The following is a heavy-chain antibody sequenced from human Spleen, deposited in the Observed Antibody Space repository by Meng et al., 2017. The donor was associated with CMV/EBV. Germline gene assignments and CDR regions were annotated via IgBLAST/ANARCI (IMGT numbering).Heavy chain of an antibody. J-gene: IGHJ5*02. CDR3: ARDQVLPATFFHNWFDP. V-gene: IGHV1-2*02. D-gene: IGHD2-2*01. CDR1: GYTFSGYY. CDR2: INPNSGGT. Sequence: ASVKVSCKTSGYTFSGYYIHWVRQAPGQGLEWMGWINPNSGGTNYAQKFQGRVTMTRDTSISTAYIELSRLRSDDTAVYYCARDQVLPATFFHNWFDPWGQGTLVTVSS.